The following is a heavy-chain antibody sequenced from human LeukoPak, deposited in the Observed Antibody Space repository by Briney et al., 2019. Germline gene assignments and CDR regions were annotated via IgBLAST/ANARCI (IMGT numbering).Heavy chain of an antibody. Sequence: ASVTVSLTSSGYTFTSYDVSWVRQASGPGLEWVGWMNPNSGNTGYAQNFQGRVTMTRDTSISTAYMELTSLRSEDTAIYYCARGITSDYWGQGILITVSS. V-gene: IGHV1-8*01. CDR3: ARGITSDY. CDR1: GYTFTSYD. J-gene: IGHJ4*02. CDR2: MNPNSGNT.